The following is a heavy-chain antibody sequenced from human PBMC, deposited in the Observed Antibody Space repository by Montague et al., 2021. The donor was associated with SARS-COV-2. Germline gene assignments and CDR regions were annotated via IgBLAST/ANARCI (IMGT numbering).Heavy chain of an antibody. V-gene: IGHV4-34*01. J-gene: IGHJ2*01. CDR2: SNESGST. D-gene: IGHD3-10*01. CDR1: GGSFSNHY. CDR3: ARASITMVRGVTRWYFDL. Sequence: SETLSLTCAVYGGSFSNHYWSWIRQSPGKGLEWIGESNESGSTNYNPSXXSRVTISVDTSKNQFSLNLSSVTAADTAVYYCARASITMVRGVTRWYFDLWGRGTLVTVSS.